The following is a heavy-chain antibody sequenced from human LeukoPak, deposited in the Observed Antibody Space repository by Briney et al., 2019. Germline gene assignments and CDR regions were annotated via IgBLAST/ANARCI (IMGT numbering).Heavy chain of an antibody. CDR3: ARSVEMATIANY. J-gene: IGHJ4*02. V-gene: IGHV1-2*02. D-gene: IGHD5-24*01. CDR2: INPNSGGT. CDR1: GYTFTGYY. Sequence: ASVKVSCMASGYTFTGYYMHWVRQAPGQGLEWMGWINPNSGGTNYAQKFQGRVTMTRDTSISTAYMELSRLRSDDTAVYYCARSVEMATIANYWGQGTLVTVSS.